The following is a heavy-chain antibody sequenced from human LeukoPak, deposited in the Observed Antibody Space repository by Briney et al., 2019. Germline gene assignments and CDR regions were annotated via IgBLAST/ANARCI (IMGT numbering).Heavy chain of an antibody. V-gene: IGHV4-61*01. CDR1: GLSGDTITSSNNC. D-gene: IGHD1-26*01. Sequence: SETLSLTCTVSGLSGDTITSSNNCWSWIRQPPGKGLEWIGYIYYSGSTSYNPSLKSRVTISVDTSKKQFSLKLSSVTAADTAFYYCARYIVSYPHDAFDIWGQGTMVTVSS. CDR3: ARYIVSYPHDAFDI. CDR2: IYYSGST. J-gene: IGHJ3*02.